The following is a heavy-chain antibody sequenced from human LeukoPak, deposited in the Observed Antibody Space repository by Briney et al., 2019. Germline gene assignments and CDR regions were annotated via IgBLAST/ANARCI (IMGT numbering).Heavy chain of an antibody. Sequence: QPGGSLRLSCASSGFTFDDYAMHWVRQAPGKGLECGSLISGDSHSTFYADSVKGRFTISRDNSKNSLYLQMNSLRNDDTALYYCARDTEGYIYGYYYYGMDVWGEGTTVTVSS. D-gene: IGHD5-18*01. CDR1: GFTFDDYA. V-gene: IGHV3-43*02. J-gene: IGHJ6*04. CDR3: ARDTEGYIYGYYYYGMDV. CDR2: ISGDSHST.